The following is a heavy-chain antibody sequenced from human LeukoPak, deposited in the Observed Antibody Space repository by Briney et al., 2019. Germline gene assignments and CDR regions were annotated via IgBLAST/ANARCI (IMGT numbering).Heavy chain of an antibody. Sequence: SETLSLTCTVSGGSISSYYWSWIRQPAGKGLEWIGRIYTSGSTNYNPSLKSRVTISLDTSKNQFSLRLTSVTAADTAIYYCARQGGFYSWYYFGSWGQGTLVTVSS. V-gene: IGHV4-4*07. CDR1: GGSISSYY. CDR3: ARQGGFYSWYYFGS. J-gene: IGHJ4*02. D-gene: IGHD3-22*01. CDR2: IYTSGST.